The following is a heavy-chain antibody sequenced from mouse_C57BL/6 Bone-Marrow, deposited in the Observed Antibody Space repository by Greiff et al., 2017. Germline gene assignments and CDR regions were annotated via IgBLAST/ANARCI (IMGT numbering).Heavy chain of an antibody. CDR3: ATPYYSNYGGFAY. J-gene: IGHJ3*01. CDR1: GYTFTSYW. V-gene: IGHV1-69*01. Sequence: VQLQQPGAELVMPGASVKLSCKASGYTFTSYWMHWVKQRPGQGLEWIGEIDPSDSYTNYNQKFKGKSTLTVDKSSSTAYMQLSSLTSEDSAVYYCATPYYSNYGGFAYWGQGTLVTVSA. CDR2: IDPSDSYT. D-gene: IGHD2-5*01.